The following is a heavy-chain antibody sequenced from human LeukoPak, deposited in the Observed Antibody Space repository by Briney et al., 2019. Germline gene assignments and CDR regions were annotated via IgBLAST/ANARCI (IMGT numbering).Heavy chain of an antibody. CDR2: IYYSGST. Sequence: SETLSLTCTVSGGSISSYYWSWIRQPPGKGLEWIGYIYYSGSTNYNPSLKSGVTISVDTSKNQFSLKLSSVTAADTAVYYCARDVPSGGSGSSNWFDPWGQGTLVTVSS. CDR3: ARDVPSGGSGSSNWFDP. CDR1: GGSISSYY. V-gene: IGHV4-59*01. D-gene: IGHD3-10*01. J-gene: IGHJ5*02.